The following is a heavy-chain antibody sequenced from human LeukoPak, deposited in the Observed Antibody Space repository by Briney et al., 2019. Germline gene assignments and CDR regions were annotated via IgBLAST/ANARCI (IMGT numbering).Heavy chain of an antibody. Sequence: GGSLRLSCVAPGFTLSSNWMTWVRQSPGKGLEGVANTKEDGSARYYVESVKGRFTVSRDNAKNSLFLQMDRLKVEDTAVYYCARGEKDGSLDSWGQGSLVTVSS. V-gene: IGHV3-7*01. CDR3: ARGEKDGSLDS. CDR2: TKEDGSAR. J-gene: IGHJ4*02. CDR1: GFTLSSNW.